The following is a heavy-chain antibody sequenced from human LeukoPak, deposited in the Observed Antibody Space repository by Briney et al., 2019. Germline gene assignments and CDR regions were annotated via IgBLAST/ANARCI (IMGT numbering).Heavy chain of an antibody. CDR1: GFIFSDAW. V-gene: IGHV3-15*07. CDR3: ATDFYDTT. J-gene: IGHJ5*02. D-gene: IGHD3-22*01. CDR2: IRRNSDGGTI. Sequence: GGSLRLSCARSGFIFSDAWMNWVRQAPGKGLEWVGRIRRNSDGGTIDYAAPVKGRFALSRDDSKNTLYLHMSSLQTEDTAVYYCATDFYDTTWGQGTLVTVSS.